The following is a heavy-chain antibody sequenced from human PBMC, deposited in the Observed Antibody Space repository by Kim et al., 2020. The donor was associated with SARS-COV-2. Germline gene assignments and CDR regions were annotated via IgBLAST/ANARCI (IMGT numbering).Heavy chain of an antibody. CDR1: GYTFSSNA. V-gene: IGHV7-4-1*02. D-gene: IGHD2-2*01. CDR3: AAWRPPDSVYCSTSICQVIYYFDY. CDR2: INTNTGNP. Sequence: ASVKVSCKASGYTFSSNAMNWVRQAPGQGPEWMGWINTNTGNPTYAQGFAGRYVFSLDTSVSTAYLQINNLKAEDSAVYYCAAWRPPDSVYCSTSICQVIYYFDYWGQGTLVTVSS. J-gene: IGHJ4*02.